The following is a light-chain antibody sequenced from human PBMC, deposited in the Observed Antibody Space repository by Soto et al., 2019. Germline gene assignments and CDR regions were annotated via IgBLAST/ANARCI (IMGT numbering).Light chain of an antibody. CDR3: QQYNQWPQFT. CDR2: GAS. CDR1: QSVSNK. Sequence: ILMTQSPVILSVSPGERATLSCRASQSVSNKLAWYQQRPGRAPSLLIYGASTRATGIPARFSGSGSGTAFPLTISSLQSEAFAVYYWQQYNQWPQFTFGPGTRVDIK. J-gene: IGKJ3*01. V-gene: IGKV3-15*01.